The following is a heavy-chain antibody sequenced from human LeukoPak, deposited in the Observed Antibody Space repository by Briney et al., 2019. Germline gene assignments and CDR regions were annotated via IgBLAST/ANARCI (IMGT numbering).Heavy chain of an antibody. J-gene: IGHJ1*01. D-gene: IGHD6-19*01. CDR3: ASSSGWLRPPLEH. CDR1: GLWLSSYW. Sequence: GGSLRLSCAASGLWLSSYWMSWVRQALGRGLEWVANIKQDGSERYYVDPVKGRFTISRDNANNSVFLLLKSLRPNDTAVYYCASSSGWLRPPLEHWGQGTLVTVSS. V-gene: IGHV3-7*01. CDR2: IKQDGSER.